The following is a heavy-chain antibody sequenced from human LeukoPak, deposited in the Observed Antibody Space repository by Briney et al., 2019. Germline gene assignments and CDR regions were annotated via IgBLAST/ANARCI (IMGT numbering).Heavy chain of an antibody. CDR3: ARVPSGPPGIAAAGDFDY. V-gene: IGHV7-4-1*02. Sequence: ASVKVSCKASGYTFTSYAMNWVRQAPGQGLEWMGWINTNTGNPTYAQGFTGRFVFSLDTSASTAYLQISSLKAEDTAVYYCARVPSGPPGIAAAGDFDYWGQGTLVTVSS. CDR1: GYTFTSYA. D-gene: IGHD6-13*01. CDR2: INTNTGNP. J-gene: IGHJ4*02.